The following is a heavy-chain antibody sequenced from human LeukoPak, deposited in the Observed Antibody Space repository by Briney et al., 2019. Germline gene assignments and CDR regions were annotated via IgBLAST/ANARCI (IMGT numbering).Heavy chain of an antibody. V-gene: IGHV4-4*07. CDR1: GGSISGYY. Sequence: SETLSLTCSVSGGSISGYYWTWIRQPAGKGLEWIGRVYTSGSTHKNPSLKTRLTMSVDTSKNQFSLKLSSVTGADTAVYYCARLITGTTAAFDIWGQGTMVTVSS. CDR2: VYTSGST. D-gene: IGHD1-7*01. CDR3: ARLITGTTAAFDI. J-gene: IGHJ3*02.